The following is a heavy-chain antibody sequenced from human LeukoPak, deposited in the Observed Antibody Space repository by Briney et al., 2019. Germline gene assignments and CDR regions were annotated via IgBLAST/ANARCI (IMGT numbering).Heavy chain of an antibody. Sequence: ASVKVSCKVSGYTLTELSMHWVRQAPGKGLEWMGGFDPEDGETIYAQKFQGRVTMTEDTSTDTAYMELSSLRSEDTAVYYCATDHPRIYPWGYWGQGTLVIVSS. CDR1: GYTLTELS. D-gene: IGHD3-16*01. J-gene: IGHJ4*02. CDR3: ATDHPRIYPWGY. V-gene: IGHV1-24*01. CDR2: FDPEDGET.